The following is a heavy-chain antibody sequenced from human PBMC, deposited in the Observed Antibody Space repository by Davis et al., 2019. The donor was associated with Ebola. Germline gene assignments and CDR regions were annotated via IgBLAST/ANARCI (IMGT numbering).Heavy chain of an antibody. Sequence: GESLKISCKGSGYSFTSYWISWVRQMPGKGLEWMGRIDPSDSYTNYSPSFQGHVTISADKSISTAYLQWSSLKASGTAIYYCARGRYCSGGSCYSNPTDYWGQGTLLTVSS. D-gene: IGHD2-15*01. V-gene: IGHV5-10-1*01. CDR1: GYSFTSYW. CDR2: IDPSDSYT. J-gene: IGHJ4*02. CDR3: ARGRYCSGGSCYSNPTDY.